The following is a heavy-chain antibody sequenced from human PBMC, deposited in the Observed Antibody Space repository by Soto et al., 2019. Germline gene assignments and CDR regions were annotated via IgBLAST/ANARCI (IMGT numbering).Heavy chain of an antibody. J-gene: IGHJ4*02. D-gene: IGHD1-20*01. Sequence: PSETLSLTSAVSGASISGSYYYWAWLRQSPGKGPEWIGSVFYTGVTSYNPSLESRVSVSVDTSKSQFSLKLSAVTAADTAVYYCATSQKGYNWNYFDHWGQGALVTVSS. CDR1: GASISGSYYY. CDR3: ATSQKGYNWNYFDH. V-gene: IGHV4-39*01. CDR2: VFYTGVT.